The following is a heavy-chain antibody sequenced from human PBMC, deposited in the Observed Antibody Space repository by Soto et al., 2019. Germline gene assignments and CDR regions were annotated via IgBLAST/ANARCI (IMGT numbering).Heavy chain of an antibody. CDR1: GYTFTSYG. V-gene: IGHV1-18*01. CDR2: ISAYNGNT. Sequence: QVKLVQSGAEVKKPGASVKVSCKPSGYTFTSYGISWVRQAPGQGLEGMGWISAYNGNTNYAQKLQGRVTMTTDTTTSRAYVELRSLRSDDTAVYYCAGPSAGGVVTAIFDRGMDVWGQGTTVTVSS. D-gene: IGHD2-21*02. J-gene: IGHJ6*02. CDR3: AGPSAGGVVTAIFDRGMDV.